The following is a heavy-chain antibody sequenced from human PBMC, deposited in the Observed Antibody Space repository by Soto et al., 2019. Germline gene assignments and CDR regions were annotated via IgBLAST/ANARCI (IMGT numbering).Heavy chain of an antibody. D-gene: IGHD3-10*01. CDR3: AREARSGMYYFDY. CDR2: IIPIFGTA. Sequence: VXSVKVSCKASGGTLSSYAISWVRQAPGQGLEWMGGIIPIFGTANYAQKFQGRVTITADESTSTAYMELSSLRSEDTAVYYCAREARSGMYYFDYWGQGTLVTGSS. CDR1: GGTLSSYA. V-gene: IGHV1-69*13. J-gene: IGHJ4*02.